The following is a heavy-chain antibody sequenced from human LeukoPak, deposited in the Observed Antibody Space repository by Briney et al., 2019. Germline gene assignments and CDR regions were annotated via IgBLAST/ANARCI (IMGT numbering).Heavy chain of an antibody. Sequence: SETLSLTCAVYGGSFSGYYWSWIRQPPGKGLEWIGEVNHSGSTNYNPSLKSRVTISVDTSKNQFSLKLSSVTAADTAVHYCARIMWAYYYDSSGYHFDYWGQGTLVTVSS. CDR1: GGSFSGYY. D-gene: IGHD3-22*01. J-gene: IGHJ4*02. CDR3: ARIMWAYYYDSSGYHFDY. CDR2: VNHSGST. V-gene: IGHV4-34*01.